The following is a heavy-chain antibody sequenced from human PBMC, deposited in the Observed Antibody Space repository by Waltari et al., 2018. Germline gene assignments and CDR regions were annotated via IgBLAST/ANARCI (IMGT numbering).Heavy chain of an antibody. Sequence: QVQLVQSGAEVKKPGSSVKVSCKASGGTFSSYAISWVRQAPGQGLEWMGGIITIVGTANYAQRFQGRVTITAYKSTSTAYMELSSLRSEDTAVYYCARGSFRGATPDYCGQGTLVTVSS. V-gene: IGHV1-69*14. CDR2: IITIVGTA. CDR3: ARGSFRGATPDY. D-gene: IGHD1-26*01. J-gene: IGHJ4*02. CDR1: GGTFSSYA.